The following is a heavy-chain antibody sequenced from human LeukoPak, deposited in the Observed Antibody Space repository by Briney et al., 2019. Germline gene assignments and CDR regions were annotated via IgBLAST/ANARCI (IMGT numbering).Heavy chain of an antibody. CDR1: GFTFNNYA. V-gene: IGHV3-23*01. Sequence: GGSLRLSCAASGFTFNNYAMNWVRQAPGKGLEWVSGISVSGGSTYYVDSVKGRFTISRDNSKNTVFLQMNSLRVEDSAVYYCAKDFVITFGGVIAPFFDSWGQGTLVTVSS. CDR2: ISVSGGST. J-gene: IGHJ4*02. CDR3: AKDFVITFGGVIAPFFDS. D-gene: IGHD3-16*02.